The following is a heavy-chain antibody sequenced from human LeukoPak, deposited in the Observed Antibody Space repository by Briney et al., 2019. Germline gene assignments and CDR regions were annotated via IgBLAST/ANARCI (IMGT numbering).Heavy chain of an antibody. D-gene: IGHD2-2*01. Sequence: ASVKVSCKASGGTFSSYAISWVRQAPGQGLEWMGGIIPIFGTATYAQKFQGRVTITADESTSTAYMELSSLRSEDTAVYYCARGPYCSSTSCYGGNWFDPWGQGTLVTVSS. CDR3: ARGPYCSSTSCYGGNWFDP. CDR2: IIPIFGTA. CDR1: GGTFSSYA. J-gene: IGHJ5*02. V-gene: IGHV1-69*13.